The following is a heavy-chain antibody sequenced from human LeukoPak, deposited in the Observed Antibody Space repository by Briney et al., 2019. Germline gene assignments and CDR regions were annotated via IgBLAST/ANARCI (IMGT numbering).Heavy chain of an antibody. J-gene: IGHJ4*02. V-gene: IGHV1-18*01. D-gene: IGHD3-16*01. CDR3: ARLDYDYVWGSYCLDY. CDR2: ISAYNGNT. Sequence: ASVKVSCKASGYTFTSYGISWVRQAPGQGLEWMGWISAYNGNTNYAQKLQGRVTMTTDTSTSTAYTELRSLRSDDTAVYYCARLDYDYVWGSYCLDYWGQGTLVTVSS. CDR1: GYTFTSYG.